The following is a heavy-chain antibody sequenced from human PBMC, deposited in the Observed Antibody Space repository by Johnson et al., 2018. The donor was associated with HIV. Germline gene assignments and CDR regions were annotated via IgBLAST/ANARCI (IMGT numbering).Heavy chain of an antibody. CDR1: GFIFRTYG. Sequence: QVQLVESGGGVVQPGGTLRLSCAASGFIFRTYGMHWVRQAPGKGLEWVAFIRYDGSNKYYADAVKGRFSISRDNSKNTLYRQMSSLRAEDTAVYYCAKPYSSGWPHIDAFDSWGQGTMVTVSS. J-gene: IGHJ3*02. V-gene: IGHV3-30*02. CDR2: IRYDGSNK. D-gene: IGHD6-19*01. CDR3: AKPYSSGWPHIDAFDS.